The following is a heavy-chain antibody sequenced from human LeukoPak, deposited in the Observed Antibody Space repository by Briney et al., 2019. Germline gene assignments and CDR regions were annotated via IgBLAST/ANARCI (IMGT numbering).Heavy chain of an antibody. J-gene: IGHJ4*02. Sequence: SGGSLRLSCAASGFTFSSYWMSWVRQAPRKGLEWVANIKKDGSEKYYVDSVKGRFTISRDNAKTSLYLQMNSLRAEDTAVYYCARVGWEQWLVRGYYFDYWGQGTLVTVSS. D-gene: IGHD6-19*01. V-gene: IGHV3-7*01. CDR2: IKKDGSEK. CDR1: GFTFSSYW. CDR3: ARVGWEQWLVRGYYFDY.